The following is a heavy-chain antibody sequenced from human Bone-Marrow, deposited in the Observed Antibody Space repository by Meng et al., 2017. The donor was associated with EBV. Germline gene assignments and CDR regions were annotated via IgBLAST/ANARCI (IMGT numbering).Heavy chain of an antibody. Sequence: ITFMESGPTVPNTTSTPTLPFTFSVFSINTHNMAISWIRQPPGKALEWLALVYWDDDKRYNPSLKTRLAITKDSYKSQVVLTMTNVERLDTATYYFARRLGLTELDYWGQGILVTVSS. J-gene: IGHJ4*02. CDR2: VYWDDDK. CDR1: VFSINTHNMA. CDR3: ARRLGLTELDY. V-gene: IGHV2-5*02. D-gene: IGHD1-26*01.